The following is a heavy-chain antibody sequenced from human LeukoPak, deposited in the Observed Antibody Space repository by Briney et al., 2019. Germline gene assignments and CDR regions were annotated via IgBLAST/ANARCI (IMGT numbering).Heavy chain of an antibody. D-gene: IGHD3-10*01. CDR2: IFPTGST. CDR1: GGSIGNFY. Sequence: SETLSLTCTVSGGSIGNFYWNWIRQPAGKGLEWIGRIFPTGSTNYNPSLKSRVTMSVATSKNHLSLRLSSVTAADTAVYYCARARYGSGSYHFMDVWGKGTTVTISS. J-gene: IGHJ6*03. CDR3: ARARYGSGSYHFMDV. V-gene: IGHV4-4*07.